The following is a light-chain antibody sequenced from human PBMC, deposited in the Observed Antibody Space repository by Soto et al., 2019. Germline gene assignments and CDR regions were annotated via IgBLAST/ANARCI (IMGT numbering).Light chain of an antibody. J-gene: IGLJ1*01. CDR1: SSDVGSNT. CDR2: SND. CDR3: ATWDDSLFGHV. V-gene: IGLV1-44*01. Sequence: QSALTQPPSATPTPGQRVTISCSGRSSDVGSNTVNWYKQFPGAAPKHLIYSNDQRPSGVPDRFSASKSGTSASLAISGLQSEDEADYYCATWDDSLFGHVFGTGTKVTVL.